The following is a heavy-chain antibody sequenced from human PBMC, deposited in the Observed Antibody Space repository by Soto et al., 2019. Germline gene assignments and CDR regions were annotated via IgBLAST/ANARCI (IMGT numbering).Heavy chain of an antibody. CDR1: GFTFSSYA. J-gene: IGHJ4*02. CDR3: ARDKMYYYDSSGYYLVY. V-gene: IGHV3-30-3*01. D-gene: IGHD3-22*01. Sequence: PGGSLRLSCAASGFTFSSYAMHWVRQAPGKGLEWVAVISYDGSNKYYADPVKDRFTISRDNSKNTLYLQMNSLRAEDTAVYYCARDKMYYYDSSGYYLVYWGQGTLVTVSS. CDR2: ISYDGSNK.